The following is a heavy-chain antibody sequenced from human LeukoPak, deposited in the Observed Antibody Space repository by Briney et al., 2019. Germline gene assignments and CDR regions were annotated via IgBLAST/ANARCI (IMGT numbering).Heavy chain of an antibody. CDR1: GGSFSGYY. D-gene: IGHD3-10*01. Sequence: SETLSLTCAVYGGSFSGYYWSWIRQPPGKGLEWIGEINHSGSTNYNPSLKSRVTISVDTSKNQFSLKLSSVTAADTAVYYCARGGRKVRGVRSYWFDPWGQGTLVTVSS. CDR2: INHSGST. J-gene: IGHJ5*02. CDR3: ARGGRKVRGVRSYWFDP. V-gene: IGHV4-34*01.